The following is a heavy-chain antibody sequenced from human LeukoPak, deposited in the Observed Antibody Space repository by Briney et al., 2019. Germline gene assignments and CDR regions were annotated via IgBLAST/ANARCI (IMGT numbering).Heavy chain of an antibody. CDR3: ARDQRVTGRPDIDY. V-gene: IGHV3-74*03. J-gene: IGHJ4*02. CDR2: ISSDGSST. D-gene: IGHD6-6*01. CDR1: GFTFRNHW. Sequence: GGSLRLSCAASGFTFRNHWMHWVRQTPGKGLVWVSRISSDGSSTTYADSVKGRFTISRDNAKNTLYPQMNNLRAEDTAMYYCARDQRVTGRPDIDYWGQGTLVIVSS.